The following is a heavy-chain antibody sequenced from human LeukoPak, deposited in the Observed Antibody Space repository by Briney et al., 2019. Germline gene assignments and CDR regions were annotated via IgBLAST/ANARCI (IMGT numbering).Heavy chain of an antibody. V-gene: IGHV4-4*07. Sequence: PSETLSLTCTVSGVSISSYYWTWIRQSAGKGLEWIGRIYTSGSTYYNPSLKSRVSMSVDTSKNQFSLKLSSVTAADTAVYYCARDSGTTGEVKFDPWGQGTLVTVSS. J-gene: IGHJ5*02. CDR3: ARDSGTTGEVKFDP. CDR2: IYTSGST. D-gene: IGHD3-10*01. CDR1: GVSISSYY.